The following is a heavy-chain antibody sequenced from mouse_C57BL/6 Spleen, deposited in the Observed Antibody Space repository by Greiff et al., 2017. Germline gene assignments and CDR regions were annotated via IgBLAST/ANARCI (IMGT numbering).Heavy chain of an antibody. V-gene: IGHV1-67*01. J-gene: IGHJ2*01. D-gene: IGHD1-1*01. CDR1: GYTFTDYA. Sequence: QVQLKQPGPELVRPGVSVKISCKGSGYTFTDYAMHWVKQSHAKSLEWIGVISTYYGDASYNQKFKDKATMTVDKSSSTAYMELARLSSEDSAVYYCASGFITMVVADFDYWGQGTTLTVSS. CDR2: ISTYYGDA. CDR3: ASGFITMVVADFDY.